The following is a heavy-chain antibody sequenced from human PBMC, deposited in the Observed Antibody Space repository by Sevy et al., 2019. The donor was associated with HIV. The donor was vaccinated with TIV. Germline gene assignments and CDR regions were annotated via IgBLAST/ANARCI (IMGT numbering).Heavy chain of an antibody. V-gene: IGHV4-59*01. Sequence: SETLSLTCTVSGGSISSYYWSWIRQPPGKGLERIGYIYYSGSTNYNPSLKSRVTISVDTSKNQFSLKLSSVTAADTAVYYCARVLGYYDSSGYFFWYFDLWGRGTLVTVSS. CDR2: IYYSGST. CDR1: GGSISSYY. J-gene: IGHJ2*01. D-gene: IGHD3-22*01. CDR3: ARVLGYYDSSGYFFWYFDL.